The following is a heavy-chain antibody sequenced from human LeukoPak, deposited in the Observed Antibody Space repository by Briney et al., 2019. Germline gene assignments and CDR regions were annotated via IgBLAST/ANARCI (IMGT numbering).Heavy chain of an antibody. Sequence: ASVKVSCKASVYTFTSYYMHWVRQAPGQGLEGVGIINPSGGSTSYAQKFQGRVTMTRDTSTSTVYMELSSLRSEDTAVYYCARNYYDSSGYYSGLDYWGQGTLVTVSS. J-gene: IGHJ4*02. CDR3: ARNYYDSSGYYSGLDY. CDR2: INPSGGST. D-gene: IGHD3-22*01. V-gene: IGHV1-46*01. CDR1: VYTFTSYY.